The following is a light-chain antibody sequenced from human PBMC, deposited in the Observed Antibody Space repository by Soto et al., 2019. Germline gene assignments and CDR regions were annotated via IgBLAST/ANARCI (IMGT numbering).Light chain of an antibody. V-gene: IGKV3-15*01. J-gene: IGKJ4*01. Sequence: EIVLTQSPATLSLAPGERVTLSCRASQGVSSNLAWYQHKPDQGPRILVKVASTGATGIPAGFSGSGSGTTLTTLTISLQYAEFGVYYCQQYSNSSPCTFGGGTKVDIK. CDR1: QGVSSN. CDR3: QQYSNSSPCT. CDR2: VAS.